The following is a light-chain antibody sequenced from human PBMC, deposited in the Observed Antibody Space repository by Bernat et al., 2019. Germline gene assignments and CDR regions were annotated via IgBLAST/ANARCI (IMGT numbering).Light chain of an antibody. J-gene: IGLJ2*01. CDR2: QDD. CDR3: QAGETNIGF. V-gene: IGLV3-1*01. Sequence: SYELTQPPSVSVSPGQTASITCSGDQLGNKYVCWYQQKPGQSPILVLYQDDKRPSGIPERFSGSNSGNTATLTISGTQVLDQADYYCQAGETNIGFFGGGTKLTVL. CDR1: QLGNKY.